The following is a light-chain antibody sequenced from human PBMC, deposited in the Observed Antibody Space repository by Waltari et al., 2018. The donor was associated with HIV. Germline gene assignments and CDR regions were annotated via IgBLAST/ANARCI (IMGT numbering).Light chain of an antibody. Sequence: QSALTPPPSASGSPGQRVTTSCSGATSNFASSYVLWDQQFPGTAPRFLIYRNNQTPPGVPGRFSGSKSGTSASLVISGLRSEDAGDYYCATWDANLRGPVFGGGTRVTVL. CDR2: RNN. CDR3: ATWDANLRGPV. CDR1: TSNFASSY. V-gene: IGLV1-47*01. J-gene: IGLJ3*02.